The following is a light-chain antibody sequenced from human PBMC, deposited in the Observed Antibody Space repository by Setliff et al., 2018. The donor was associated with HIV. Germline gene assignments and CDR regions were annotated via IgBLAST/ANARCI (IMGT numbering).Light chain of an antibody. CDR1: SSVIGGYNY. CDR2: EVS. Sequence: QSALTQPASVSGSPGQSITISCTGTSSVIGGYNYVSWYQQHPGKAPKLMIYEVSNRPSGVSDRFSGSKSGNTASLTISGLQAEDEADYYCYSYTDSSTWMFGGGTKVTVL. V-gene: IGLV2-14*03. CDR3: YSYTDSSTWM. J-gene: IGLJ3*02.